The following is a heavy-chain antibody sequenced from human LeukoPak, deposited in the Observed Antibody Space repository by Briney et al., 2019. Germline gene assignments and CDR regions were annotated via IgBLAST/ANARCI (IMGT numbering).Heavy chain of an antibody. CDR1: GFTFSSYW. CDR2: INSDGSTT. CDR3: AKAKSCSSTSCYARGLDY. V-gene: IGHV3-74*01. Sequence: GGSLRLSCAASGFTFSSYWMQWVRQAPGKGLVWVSRINSDGSTTSYADSVKGRFTISRDNAKNTLYLQMNSLRAEDTAVYYCAKAKSCSSTSCYARGLDYWGQGTLVTVSS. J-gene: IGHJ4*02. D-gene: IGHD2-2*01.